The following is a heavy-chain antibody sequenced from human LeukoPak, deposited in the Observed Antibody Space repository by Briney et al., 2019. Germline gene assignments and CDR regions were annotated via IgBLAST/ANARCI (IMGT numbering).Heavy chain of an antibody. Sequence: GGSLRLSCAASGFTFSTYAMSWVRQAPGKGLEWVSAISDVGDLTYYGDSAKGRFTISRDNSKDTLYLQMNSLRAEDTAVYYCAKDRNPRWPRRYFDLWGRGTLVTVSS. J-gene: IGHJ2*01. CDR1: GFTFSTYA. V-gene: IGHV3-23*01. D-gene: IGHD4-23*01. CDR2: ISDVGDLT. CDR3: AKDRNPRWPRRYFDL.